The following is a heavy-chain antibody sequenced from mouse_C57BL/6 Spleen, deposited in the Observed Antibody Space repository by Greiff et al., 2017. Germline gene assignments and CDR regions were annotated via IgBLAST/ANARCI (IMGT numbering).Heavy chain of an antibody. V-gene: IGHV2-2*01. J-gene: IGHJ3*01. Sequence: QVQLKESGPGLVQPSQSLSITCTVSGFSLTSYGVHWVRQSPGKGLEWLGVIWSGGSTDYNAAFISRLSISKDNSKSQVFFKMNSLQADDTAIYYCARTEDNYEGFAYWGQGTLVTVSA. CDR2: IWSGGST. CDR1: GFSLTSYG. D-gene: IGHD1-3*01. CDR3: ARTEDNYEGFAY.